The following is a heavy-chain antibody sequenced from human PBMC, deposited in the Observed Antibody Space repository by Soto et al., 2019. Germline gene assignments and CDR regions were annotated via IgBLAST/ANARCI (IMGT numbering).Heavy chain of an antibody. CDR1: GGSFSGYY. D-gene: IGHD4-17*01. CDR2: INHSGST. J-gene: IGHJ6*03. Sequence: QVQLQQWGAGLLKPSETLSLTRAVYGGSFSGYYWSWIRQPPGKGLEWIGEINHSGSTNYNPSLKSRVTISVDTSKNQFSLKLSSVTAADTAVYYCARVTNYYYYYMDVWGKGTTVTVSS. V-gene: IGHV4-34*01. CDR3: ARVTNYYYYYMDV.